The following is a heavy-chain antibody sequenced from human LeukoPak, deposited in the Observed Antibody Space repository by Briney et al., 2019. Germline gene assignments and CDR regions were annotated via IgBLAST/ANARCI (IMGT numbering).Heavy chain of an antibody. J-gene: IGHJ4*02. Sequence: AASVKVSCKASGGTFSSYAISWVRQAPGQGLEWMGRIIPILGIANYAQKFQGRVTITADKSTSTAYMELSSLRSEDTAVYYCARESAGLLWFGELLSSRFDYWGQGTLATVSS. CDR3: ARESAGLLWFGELLSSRFDY. CDR2: IIPILGIA. V-gene: IGHV1-69*04. CDR1: GGTFSSYA. D-gene: IGHD3-10*01.